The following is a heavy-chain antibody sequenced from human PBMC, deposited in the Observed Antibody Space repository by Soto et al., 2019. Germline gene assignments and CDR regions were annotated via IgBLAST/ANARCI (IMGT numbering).Heavy chain of an antibody. CDR2: ISYSGRT. Sequence: SLTCTVSGGSISGGAYYWSWIRQHPGKGLEWIGYISYSGRTFYNPSLKSRVTISVDTSKNQFFLMLNSVTAADTAVYFCARVRSSGWDYYFDYWGQGAPVTVSS. CDR1: GGSISGGAYY. V-gene: IGHV4-31*03. D-gene: IGHD6-19*01. J-gene: IGHJ4*02. CDR3: ARVRSSGWDYYFDY.